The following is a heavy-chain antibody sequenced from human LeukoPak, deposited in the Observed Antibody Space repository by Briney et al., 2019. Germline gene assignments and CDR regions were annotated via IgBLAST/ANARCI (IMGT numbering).Heavy chain of an antibody. J-gene: IGHJ3*02. CDR1: GGSIGNTNW. CDR3: ARAVGAWAAFDI. D-gene: IGHD1-26*01. CDR2: IFHSGNT. Sequence: PSETLSLTCTVSGGSIGNTNWWSWVRQPPGKGLEWIGEIFHSGNTNYNPSLKSRVTVSTDKSKTRFSLRVTSLTAADTAIYYCARAVGAWAAFDIWGQGTMVTVSS. V-gene: IGHV4-4*02.